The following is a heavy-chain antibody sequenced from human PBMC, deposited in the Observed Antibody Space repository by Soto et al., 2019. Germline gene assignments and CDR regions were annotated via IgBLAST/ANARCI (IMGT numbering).Heavy chain of an antibody. CDR2: INVYNGNT. D-gene: IGHD3-10*01. CDR3: ALDIFWEGFGESNLLDP. J-gene: IGHJ5*02. CDR1: GYTFTTYG. V-gene: IGHV1-18*03. Sequence: GASGKVSCKASGYTFTTYGISWVRQAPGQKIKWMGWINVYNGNTNYAQKFQGRVTMTTDTSTSTAYMELRSLRSDDMVVYFFALDIFWEGFGESNLLDPWGQGSLVTVSS.